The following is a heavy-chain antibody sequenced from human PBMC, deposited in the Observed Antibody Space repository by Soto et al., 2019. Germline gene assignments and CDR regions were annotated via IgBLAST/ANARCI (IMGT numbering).Heavy chain of an antibody. CDR3: ARPVMSSDLYPNFDY. V-gene: IGHV4-61*01. D-gene: IGHD6-25*01. J-gene: IGHJ4*02. CDR2: FYYSGST. Sequence: PSETLSLTCTVSGGSVSSGSYYWSWIRQPPGKGLEWIGYFYYSGSTNYNPSLKSRVTISVDTSKNQFSLNLSSVTAADTAVYYCARPVMSSDLYPNFDYWGQGTLVTVYS. CDR1: GGSVSSGSYY.